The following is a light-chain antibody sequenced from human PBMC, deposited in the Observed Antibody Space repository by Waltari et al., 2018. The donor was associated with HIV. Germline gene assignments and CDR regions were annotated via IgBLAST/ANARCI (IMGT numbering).Light chain of an antibody. Sequence: QSVVTQPPSASGTPGPRVTMSCSGSASNIGGNTVNWYQHLPPTAPKLLVYNNDERPAGGPDRCSASKTGTSASLDISGLQSEDEADYYCATWDDGLSGWVFGGGTKLTVL. CDR2: NND. CDR3: ATWDDGLSGWV. CDR1: ASNIGGNT. V-gene: IGLV1-44*01. J-gene: IGLJ3*02.